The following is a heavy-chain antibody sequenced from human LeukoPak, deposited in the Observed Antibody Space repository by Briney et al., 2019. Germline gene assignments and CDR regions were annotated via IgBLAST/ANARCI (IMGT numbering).Heavy chain of an antibody. CDR3: VKWTGYGMN. Sequence: GGSLRLSCAASGFTFSSQSMTWVRQAPGKGLEWVSGISGSGDNTYYGDSVKGRFTISRDNSKSTMYLQMNSLRVEDTAIYYCVKWTGYGMNWGQGTLVTVSS. CDR2: ISGSGDNT. CDR1: GFTFSSQS. D-gene: IGHD3/OR15-3a*01. V-gene: IGHV3-23*01. J-gene: IGHJ4*02.